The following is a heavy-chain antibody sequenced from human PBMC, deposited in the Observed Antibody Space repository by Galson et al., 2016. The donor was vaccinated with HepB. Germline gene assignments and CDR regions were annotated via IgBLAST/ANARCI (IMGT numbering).Heavy chain of an antibody. CDR1: GFTFNTCS. D-gene: IGHD3-9*01. V-gene: IGHV3-21*01. CDR3: ARSWLSSREFDY. J-gene: IGHJ4*02. CDR2: ITRTSNYI. Sequence: SLRLSCAASGFTFNTCSMNWVRQAPGKGLEWVSSITRTSNYIYHADSVKGRFTVSRDNAKNSLYLQMYSLRVEDTAVYYCARSWLSSREFDYWGQGTLVTVSS.